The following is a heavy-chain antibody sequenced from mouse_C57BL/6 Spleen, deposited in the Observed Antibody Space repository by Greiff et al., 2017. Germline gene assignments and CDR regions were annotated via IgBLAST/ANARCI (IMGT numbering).Heavy chain of an antibody. D-gene: IGHD1-1*02. J-gene: IGHJ4*01. V-gene: IGHV10-3*01. CDR2: IRSKSSNYTT. Sequence: EVLLVESGAGLVQPKGSLKLSCAASGFTFNTYAMHWVRQAPGQGLEWVARIRSKSSNYTTYYAVSVKDRFTISKDDSQSIHYLQMNNLKTYDTALYYCVRVEVAGTKDYALDYWGQGTSVTVSS. CDR1: GFTFNTYA. CDR3: VRVEVAGTKDYALDY.